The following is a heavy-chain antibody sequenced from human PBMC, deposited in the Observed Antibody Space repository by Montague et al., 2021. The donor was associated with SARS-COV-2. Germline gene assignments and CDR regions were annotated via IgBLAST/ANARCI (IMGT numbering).Heavy chain of an antibody. V-gene: IGHV4-31*03. J-gene: IGHJ3*02. CDR2: IYYSGST. D-gene: IGHD3-10*01. Sequence: TLSLTCTVSGGSISSGGYYWSWIRQPPGKRLEWIGYIYYSGSTYYNPSLKSRVTISVDTSKNQFSLQLSSVTAADTAVYYCARVDNLVQGVLPAEDDFDIWGQGTMVTVSS. CDR1: GGSISSGGYY. CDR3: ARVDNLVQGVLPAEDDFDI.